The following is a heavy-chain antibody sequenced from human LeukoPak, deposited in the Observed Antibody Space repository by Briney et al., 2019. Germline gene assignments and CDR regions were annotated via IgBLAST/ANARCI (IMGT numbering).Heavy chain of an antibody. CDR2: INPNSGGT. CDR3: ARDQGGFFYGSGSYYDDSGAFDI. D-gene: IGHD3-10*01. V-gene: IGHV1-2*02. CDR1: GYTFTGYY. Sequence: GASVKVSCKASGYTFTGYYMHWVRQAPGQGLEWMGWINPNSGGTNYAQKFQGRVTMTRDTSISTAYMELSSLRSEDTAVYYCARDQGGFFYGSGSYYDDSGAFDIWGQGTMVTVSS. J-gene: IGHJ3*02.